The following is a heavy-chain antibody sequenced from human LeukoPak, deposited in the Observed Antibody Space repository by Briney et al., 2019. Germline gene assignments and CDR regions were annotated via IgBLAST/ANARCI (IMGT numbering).Heavy chain of an antibody. D-gene: IGHD2-15*01. J-gene: IGHJ6*03. V-gene: IGHV3-23*01. Sequence: PGGSLRLSCAASRFSLGSYAMSWVRQAPGKGLEWVSAISSTDAGTYHADSVRGRFTISRDSSKNTLYLQMNSLRAEDTAVYYCAKTSLWDGSGHYYYMDVWGKGTTVTISS. CDR3: AKTSLWDGSGHYYYMDV. CDR2: ISSTDAGT. CDR1: RFSLGSYA.